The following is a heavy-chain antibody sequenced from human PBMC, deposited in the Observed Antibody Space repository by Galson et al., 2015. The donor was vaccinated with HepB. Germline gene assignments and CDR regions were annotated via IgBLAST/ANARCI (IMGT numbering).Heavy chain of an antibody. D-gene: IGHD3-22*01. V-gene: IGHV1-18*04. CDR3: ARFFYYYDSSVYSWFDP. CDR2: ISAYNGNT. J-gene: IGHJ5*02. Sequence: SVKVSCKASGYTFSNYNIAWVRQAPGQGLEWMGRISAYNGNTNYAQKLQGRVTMTTDTSTSTAYMEVRSLRSDDTAVDFCARFFYYYDSSVYSWFDPWGQGTLVTVSS. CDR1: GYTFSNYN.